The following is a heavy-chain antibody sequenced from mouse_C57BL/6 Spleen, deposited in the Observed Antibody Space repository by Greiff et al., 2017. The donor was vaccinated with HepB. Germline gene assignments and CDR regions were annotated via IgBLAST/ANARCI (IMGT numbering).Heavy chain of an antibody. D-gene: IGHD2-1*01. CDR2: IYPGSGST. Sequence: QVQLKQPGAELVKPGASVKMSCKASGYTFTSYWITWVKQRPGQGLEWIGDIYPGSGSTNYNEKFKSKATLTVDTSSSTAYMQLSSLTSEDSAVYYCARCYYGNYYAMDYWGQGTSVTVSS. J-gene: IGHJ4*01. CDR3: ARCYYGNYYAMDY. CDR1: GYTFTSYW. V-gene: IGHV1-55*01.